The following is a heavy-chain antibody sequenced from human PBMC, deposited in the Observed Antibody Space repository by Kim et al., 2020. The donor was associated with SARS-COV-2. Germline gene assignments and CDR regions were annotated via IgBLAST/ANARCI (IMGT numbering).Heavy chain of an antibody. J-gene: IGHJ3*02. CDR1: GFTFDSYA. CDR2: ISGGGAKT. V-gene: IGHV3-23*01. D-gene: IGHD3-10*01. Sequence: GGSLRLSCAASGFTFDSYAMSWVRQAPGKGLEWVSYISGGGAKTYYAGSVKGRFTISRDNSKNTLFLQLNSLRAEDTALYYCAKCHSGWVCDALDIWGLG. CDR3: AKCHSGWVCDALDI.